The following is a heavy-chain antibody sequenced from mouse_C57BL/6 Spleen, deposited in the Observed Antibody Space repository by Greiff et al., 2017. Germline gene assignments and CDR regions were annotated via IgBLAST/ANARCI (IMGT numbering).Heavy chain of an antibody. D-gene: IGHD2-4*01. CDR1: GFNIKNTY. CDR3: ALYDYEDYYAMDY. Sequence: VQLQQSVAELVRPGASVKLSCTASGFNIKNTYMHWVKQRPEQGLEWIGRIDPANGKTKYAPKFQGKATITADTSSNTAYLQLSSLTSEDTAIYYCALYDYEDYYAMDYWGQGTSVTVSS. J-gene: IGHJ4*01. V-gene: IGHV14-3*01. CDR2: IDPANGKT.